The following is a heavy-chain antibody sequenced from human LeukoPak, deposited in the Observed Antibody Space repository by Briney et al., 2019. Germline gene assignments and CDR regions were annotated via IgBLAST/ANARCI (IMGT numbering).Heavy chain of an antibody. J-gene: IGHJ4*02. CDR2: INHSGST. V-gene: IGHV4-34*01. Sequence: KASETLSLTCAVYGGSFSGYYWSWIRQPPGKGLEWIGEINHSGSTNYNPSLKSRVTISVDTSKNQFSLKLSSVTAADTAVYYCASKVMVRGVIINPQVDYWGQGTLVTVSS. D-gene: IGHD3-10*01. CDR1: GGSFSGYY. CDR3: ASKVMVRGVIINPQVDY.